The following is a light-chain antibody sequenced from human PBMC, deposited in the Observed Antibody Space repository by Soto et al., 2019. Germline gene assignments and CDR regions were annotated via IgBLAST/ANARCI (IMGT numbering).Light chain of an antibody. J-gene: IGKJ4*01. Sequence: EIVLTQSPATLSLSPGERATLPCRASQSVSSNLAWYQQKPGQAPRLLIYGASTRATGIPARFSGSGSGTEFTLTISGLQSEDFAVYYCQQYNNWPPLTFGGGTKVDIK. V-gene: IGKV3-15*01. CDR1: QSVSSN. CDR2: GAS. CDR3: QQYNNWPPLT.